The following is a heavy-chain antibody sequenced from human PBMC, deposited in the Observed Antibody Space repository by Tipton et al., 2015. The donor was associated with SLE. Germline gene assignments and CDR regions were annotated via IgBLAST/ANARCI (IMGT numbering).Heavy chain of an antibody. V-gene: IGHV4-34*01. D-gene: IGHD1-1*01. CDR3: ARVAATEVFDY. J-gene: IGHJ4*02. CDR2: IHHSGIT. CDR1: GGSISSYY. Sequence: TLSLTCTVSGGSISSYYWSWIRQPPGKGLEWIGEIHHSGITNYNPSLKSRVTISLDTSKNQFSLKLSSVTAADTAVYYCARVAATEVFDYWGQGTLVTVSS.